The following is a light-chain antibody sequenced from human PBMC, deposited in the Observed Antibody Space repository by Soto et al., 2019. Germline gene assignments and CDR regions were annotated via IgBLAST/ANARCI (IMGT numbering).Light chain of an antibody. CDR2: GAS. V-gene: IGKV3-20*01. CDR1: QSVSSSY. J-gene: IGKJ2*01. CDR3: QQCGSSPPMYT. Sequence: EIVLTQSPGTLSLSPGERATLSCRASQSVSSSYLAWYQQKPGQAPRLLIYGASSRATGIPDRFSGSGCGTDFTLTISRLAPEDFAVYYCQQCGSSPPMYTFGQGTKLEIK.